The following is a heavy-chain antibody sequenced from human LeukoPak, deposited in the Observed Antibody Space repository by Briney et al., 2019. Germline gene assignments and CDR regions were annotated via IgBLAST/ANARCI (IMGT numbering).Heavy chain of an antibody. CDR2: IYYSGST. D-gene: IGHD5-24*01. J-gene: IGHJ3*02. V-gene: IGHV4-61*05. Sequence: SETLSLTCSVSGGSISSSSYYWVWIRQPPGKGLEWIGYIYYSGSTNYNPSLKSRVTISVDTSKNQFSLKLSSVTAADTAVYYCAGGDGYNSIFDIWGQGTMVTVSS. CDR1: GGSISSSSYY. CDR3: AGGDGYNSIFDI.